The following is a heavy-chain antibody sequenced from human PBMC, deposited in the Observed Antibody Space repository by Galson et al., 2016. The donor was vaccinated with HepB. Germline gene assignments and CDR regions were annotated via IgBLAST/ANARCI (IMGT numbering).Heavy chain of an antibody. D-gene: IGHD2-2*01. CDR3: ARDSGYCSKIDCRGDAFDI. CDR1: GFTFSTYS. CDR2: TDSTSLYI. J-gene: IGHJ3*02. Sequence: SLRLSCAASGFTFSTYSMNWVRLAPGKGLEWVSSTDSTSLYIYYADSVRGRFTISRDNAKNSLYLQMNSLRAEDTAVYYCARDSGYCSKIDCRGDAFDIWGQGTMVTVSS. V-gene: IGHV3-21*01.